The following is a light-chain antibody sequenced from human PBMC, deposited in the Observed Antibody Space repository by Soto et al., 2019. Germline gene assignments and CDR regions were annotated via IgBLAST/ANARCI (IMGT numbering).Light chain of an antibody. V-gene: IGLV2-14*01. CDR1: NSDIGGYDY. J-gene: IGLJ2*01. CDR3: TSYTSGTTLVV. CDR2: EVG. Sequence: QSALTQPASVSGSPGQSITISCTGTNSDIGGYDYVSWYQQHPGKAPKLLIYEVGHRPSGISNRFSGSKSGNTASLTVSGLQAEDEADYYCTSYTSGTTLVVFGGGTKVTVL.